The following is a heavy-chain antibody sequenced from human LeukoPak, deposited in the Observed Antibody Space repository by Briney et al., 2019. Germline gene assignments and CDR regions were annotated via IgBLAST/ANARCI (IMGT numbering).Heavy chain of an antibody. CDR2: IYYSGST. CDR1: GGSISSSSYY. CDR3: ARVMTTVYYFDY. J-gene: IGHJ4*02. Sequence: SETLSLTCTVSGGSISSSSYYWGWIRQPPGKGLEWIGSIYYSGSTYYNPSLKSRVTISVDTSKNQFSLKLSSVTAADTAVYYCARVMTTVYYFDYWGQGTLVTVSS. D-gene: IGHD4-11*01. V-gene: IGHV4-39*01.